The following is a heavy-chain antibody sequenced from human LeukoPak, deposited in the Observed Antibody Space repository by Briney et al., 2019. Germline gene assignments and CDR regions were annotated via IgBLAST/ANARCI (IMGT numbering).Heavy chain of an antibody. CDR3: ASQLLAVAEFDY. CDR2: IWYDGSNK. D-gene: IGHD6-19*01. J-gene: IGHJ4*02. Sequence: GRSLRLSCAASGFTFSSYGMHWVRQAPGKGLEWVAVIWYDGSNKYYADSVKGRFTISRDNSKNTLYLQVNSLRAEDTAVYYCASQLLAVAEFDYWGQGTLVTVSS. V-gene: IGHV3-33*01. CDR1: GFTFSSYG.